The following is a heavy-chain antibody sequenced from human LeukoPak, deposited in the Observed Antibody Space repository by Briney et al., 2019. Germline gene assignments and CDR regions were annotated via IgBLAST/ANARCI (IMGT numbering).Heavy chain of an antibody. CDR1: GITVNSNH. CDR3: ARCTADYYDSSGYGGYCYFDY. Sequence: GGSLRLSCAASGITVNSNHMSWVRQAPGKGLEWVSVIYSGSSTYYADSVKGRFTISRDISKNTLYLQMNSLRSDDTAVYYCARCTADYYDSSGYGGYCYFDYWGQGTLVTVSS. V-gene: IGHV3-53*05. D-gene: IGHD3-22*01. CDR2: IYSGSST. J-gene: IGHJ4*02.